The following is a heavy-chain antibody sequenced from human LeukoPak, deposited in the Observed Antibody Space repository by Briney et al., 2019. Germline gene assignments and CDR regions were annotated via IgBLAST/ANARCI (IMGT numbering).Heavy chain of an antibody. J-gene: IGHJ5*02. D-gene: IGHD2-2*01. V-gene: IGHV3-7*01. CDR3: ARAPYCSSTSCWFDP. Sequence: PGGSLRLSCAASGFTFSSYWMSWVRQAPGKGLEWVANIKQDGSEKYYVDSVKGRLTISRDNAKNSLYLQMNSLRAEDTAVYYCARAPYCSSTSCWFDPWGQGTLVTVSS. CDR2: IKQDGSEK. CDR1: GFTFSSYW.